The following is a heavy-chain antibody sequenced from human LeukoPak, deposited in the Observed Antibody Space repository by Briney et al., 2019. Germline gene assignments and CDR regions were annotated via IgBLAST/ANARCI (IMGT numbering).Heavy chain of an antibody. CDR1: GYTFTSYD. Sequence: VASVKVSCKASGYTFTSYDINWVRQATGQGLEWMGWMNPNSGNTGYAQKLQGRVTMTTDTSTSTAYMELRSLRSDDTAVYYCARFSSGRTAVTPVLDYWGQGTLVTVSS. CDR2: MNPNSGNT. CDR3: ARFSSGRTAVTPVLDY. J-gene: IGHJ4*02. V-gene: IGHV1-8*02. D-gene: IGHD6-19*01.